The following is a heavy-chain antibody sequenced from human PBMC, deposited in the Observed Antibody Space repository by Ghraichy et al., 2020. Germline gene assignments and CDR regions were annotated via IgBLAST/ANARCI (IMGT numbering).Heavy chain of an antibody. CDR1: GFTFSSYW. CDR3: AREERAIVVVVSLKGYWYFDL. D-gene: IGHD2-15*01. V-gene: IGHV3-7*03. CDR2: IKQDGSEK. J-gene: IGHJ2*01. Sequence: GESLNISCVASGFTFSSYWMSWVRQAPGKGLEWVANIKQDGSEKYYVDSVKGRFTISRDNAKNSLYLQMNSLRAEDTAVYYCAREERAIVVVVSLKGYWYFDLWGRGTLVTVSS.